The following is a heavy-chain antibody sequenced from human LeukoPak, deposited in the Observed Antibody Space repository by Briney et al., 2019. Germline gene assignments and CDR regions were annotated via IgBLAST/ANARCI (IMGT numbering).Heavy chain of an antibody. V-gene: IGHV3-53*05. J-gene: IGHJ6*03. CDR1: GFTVSSNY. Sequence: GGSLRLSCAASGFTVSSNYMSWVRQAPGKGLEWVSVIYSGGSTYYADSVKGRFTISRDNSKNTLYLQMNSLRAEDTAVYYCAKVASGGYQLGYMDVWGKGTTVTVSS. CDR3: AKVASGGYQLGYMDV. CDR2: IYSGGST. D-gene: IGHD2-2*01.